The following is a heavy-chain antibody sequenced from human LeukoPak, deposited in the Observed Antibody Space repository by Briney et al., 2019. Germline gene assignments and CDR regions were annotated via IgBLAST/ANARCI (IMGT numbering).Heavy chain of an antibody. CDR2: IYTSGST. D-gene: IGHD3-10*01. CDR1: VGSISRYY. V-gene: IGHV4-4*07. CDR3: ARLHGSGSGDDY. Sequence: SETLSLTCTHSVGSISRYYWSWIRHPAGKGLEWIGRIYTSGSTNYNPSLKSRVTMSLDTSTNQFSLKLSSVPDADPGVYYCARLHGSGSGDDYWGQGTLVTVSS. J-gene: IGHJ4*02.